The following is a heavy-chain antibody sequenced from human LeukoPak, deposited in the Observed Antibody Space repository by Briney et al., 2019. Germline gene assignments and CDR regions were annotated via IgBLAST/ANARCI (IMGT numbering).Heavy chain of an antibody. D-gene: IGHD4-23*01. CDR2: IRSKANSYAT. J-gene: IGHJ4*02. CDR1: GFTFSGSA. CDR3: TRLGYGGNEPIDY. Sequence: GGSLKLSCAASGFTFSGSAMHWVRQASGKGLEWVGRIRSKANSYATAYAASVKGRFTISRDDSKNTAYLQMSSLKTEDTAVYYCTRLGYGGNEPIDYWGQGTLVTVSS. V-gene: IGHV3-73*01.